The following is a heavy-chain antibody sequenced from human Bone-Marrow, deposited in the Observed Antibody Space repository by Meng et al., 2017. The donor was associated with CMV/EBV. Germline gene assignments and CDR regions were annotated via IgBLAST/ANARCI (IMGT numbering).Heavy chain of an antibody. Sequence: SETLSLTCVVSGGSVNSSRYYWGWIRQPPGKGLEWIGNVYYSGATYYNPSLQSRVTISVDTSKNQFSLKLSSVTAADTAVYYCARNSLLPAAITYYYYGMDVWGQGNTVTVSS. V-gene: IGHV4-39*07. D-gene: IGHD2-2*01. J-gene: IGHJ6*02. CDR2: VYYSGAT. CDR3: ARNSLLPAAITYYYYGMDV. CDR1: GGSVNSSRYY.